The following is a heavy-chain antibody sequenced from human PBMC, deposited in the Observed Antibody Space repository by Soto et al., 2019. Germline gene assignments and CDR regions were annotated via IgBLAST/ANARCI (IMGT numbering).Heavy chain of an antibody. D-gene: IGHD4-17*01. CDR3: AATSTVTTPFDY. CDR1: GFTFTRSA. V-gene: IGHV1-58*01. CDR2: IVVGSGNT. J-gene: IGHJ4*02. Sequence: ASVKVSCKASGFTFTRSAVQWVRQARGQRLEWIGWIVVGSGNTNYAQKFQERVTITRDMSTSTAYMELSRLRSEDTAVYYCAATSTVTTPFDYWGQGTLVTVSS.